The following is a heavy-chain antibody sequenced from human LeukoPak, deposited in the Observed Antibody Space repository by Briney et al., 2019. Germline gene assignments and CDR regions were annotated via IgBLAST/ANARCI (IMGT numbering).Heavy chain of an antibody. CDR2: INPYDGST. D-gene: IGHD3-22*01. CDR1: GYTFTNYY. V-gene: IGHV1-46*01. J-gene: IGHJ2*01. Sequence: ASVKVSCKASGYTFTNYYMHWVRQAPGQWLEWMGIINPYDGSTSYAQKFQGRVTMTRDTSTSTVYMELSSLKSEDTAVYYCARDPRLSSGYSTGILWYFDLWGRGTLVTVSS. CDR3: ARDPRLSSGYSTGILWYFDL.